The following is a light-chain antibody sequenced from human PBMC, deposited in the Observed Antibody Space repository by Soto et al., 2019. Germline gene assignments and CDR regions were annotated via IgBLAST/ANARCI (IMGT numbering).Light chain of an antibody. CDR2: GAS. CDR1: QSVSSD. V-gene: IGKV3-15*01. CDR3: QQYNYWPT. J-gene: IGKJ1*01. Sequence: ERVMTQSPATLSVSPGERATLSCRASQSVSSDLAWYQQKPGQAPRLLIYGASTRATGIPARFSGSGSGTEFTLTISSLQSEDFAVYYCQQYNYWPTFGQGTKVDIK.